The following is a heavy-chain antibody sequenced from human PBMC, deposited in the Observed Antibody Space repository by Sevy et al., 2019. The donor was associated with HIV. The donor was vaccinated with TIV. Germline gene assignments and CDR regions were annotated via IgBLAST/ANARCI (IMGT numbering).Heavy chain of an antibody. CDR1: GFTFDDYT. CDR3: TKDIRMSLSGSPYYYYGMDA. J-gene: IGHJ6*02. CDR2: INWDGTTT. Sequence: GGSLRLSCAASGFTFDDYTMHWVRQAPGKGLEWVSLINWDGTTTYYADSVKGRFTISRENSKNSLYLQMNSLTTADTGLYYCTKDIRMSLSGSPYYYYGMDAWGQGTTVTVSS. V-gene: IGHV3-43*01. D-gene: IGHD2-15*01.